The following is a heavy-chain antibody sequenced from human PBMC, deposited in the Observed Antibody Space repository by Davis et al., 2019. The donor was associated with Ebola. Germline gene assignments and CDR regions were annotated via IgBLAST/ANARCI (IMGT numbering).Heavy chain of an antibody. D-gene: IGHD2-15*01. CDR3: ARDGGGYCSGGSCYHPRY. CDR2: ISYDGSNK. J-gene: IGHJ4*02. Sequence: GGSLRLSCPASGFTSSSYAMHWVRQAPGKGLEWVAVISYDGSNKYYADSVKGRFTISRDNSKNTLYLQMNSLRAEDTAVYYCARDGGGYCSGGSCYHPRYWGQGTLVTVSS. CDR1: GFTSSSYA. V-gene: IGHV3-30*04.